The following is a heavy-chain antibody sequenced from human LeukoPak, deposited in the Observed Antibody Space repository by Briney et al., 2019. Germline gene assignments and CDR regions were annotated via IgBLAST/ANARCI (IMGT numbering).Heavy chain of an antibody. J-gene: IGHJ4*02. CDR2: IGTAGDT. D-gene: IGHD3-22*01. V-gene: IGHV3-13*01. CDR3: ARGYYYDSSGYYSGFDY. Sequence: GGSLRLSCAASGFIFSSHGMNWVRQAPGKGLEWVSAIGTAGDTYYPGSVKGRFTISRENAKNSLYLQMNSLRAGDTAVYYCARGYYYDSSGYYSGFDYWGQGTLVTVSS. CDR1: GFIFSSHG.